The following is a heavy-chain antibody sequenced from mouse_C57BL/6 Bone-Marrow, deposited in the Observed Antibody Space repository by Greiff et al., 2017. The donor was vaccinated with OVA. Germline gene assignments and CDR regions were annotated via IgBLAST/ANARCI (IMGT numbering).Heavy chain of an antibody. CDR3: ARRGYYYGSYWYFDV. J-gene: IGHJ1*03. CDR2: ISGGGGNT. Sequence: EVQLVESGGGLVKPGGSLKLSCAASGFTFSSYTMSWVRQTPEKRLEWVATISGGGGNTYYPDSVKGRFTISRDNAKNTLYLQMSSLRSEDTALYYCARRGYYYGSYWYFDVWGTGTTVTVSS. CDR1: GFTFSSYT. V-gene: IGHV5-9*01. D-gene: IGHD1-1*01.